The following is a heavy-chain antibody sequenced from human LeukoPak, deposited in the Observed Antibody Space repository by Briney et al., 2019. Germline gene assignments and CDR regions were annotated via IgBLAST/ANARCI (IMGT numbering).Heavy chain of an antibody. CDR2: IYHSGST. Sequence: SETLSLTCAVSGGSISSGGYSWSWIRQPPGKGLEWIGYIYHSGSTYYNPSLKSRVTISVDRSKNQFSLKLSSVTAADTAVYYCAGLLRGYSYGSIDYWGQGTLVTVSS. D-gene: IGHD5-18*01. V-gene: IGHV4-30-2*01. CDR1: GGSISSGGYS. J-gene: IGHJ4*02. CDR3: AGLLRGYSYGSIDY.